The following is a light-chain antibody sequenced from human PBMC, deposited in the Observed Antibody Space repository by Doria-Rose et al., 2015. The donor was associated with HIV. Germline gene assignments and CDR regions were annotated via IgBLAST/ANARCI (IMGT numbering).Light chain of an antibody. V-gene: IGLV1-40*01. CDR2: GNS. CDR3: QSYDSSLSGSYV. CDR1: SSNIGADYD. Sequence: QPVLTQPPSVSGAPRQRVTISCTGSSSNIGADYDVHWYQQLPGTAPKLLIYGNSNRPSGVPDRFSGSKSGTSAYLAITGLQAEDEADYYCQSYDSSLSGSYVFGTGTKVTVL. J-gene: IGLJ1*01.